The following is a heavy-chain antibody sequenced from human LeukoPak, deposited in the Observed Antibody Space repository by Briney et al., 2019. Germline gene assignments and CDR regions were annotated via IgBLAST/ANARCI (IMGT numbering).Heavy chain of an antibody. CDR3: ARVVGISAAGDY. CDR1: GFTFSSYT. D-gene: IGHD6-13*01. J-gene: IGHJ4*02. V-gene: IGHV3-21*03. Sequence: EPLRLSCIGSGFTFSSYTLSWVRQAPGKGLEWVSSITSSSSFIYYADSVKGRFTISRDNAKNSLFLQMNSLRADDTAVYFCARVVGISAAGDYWGQGTLVTVSS. CDR2: ITSSSSFI.